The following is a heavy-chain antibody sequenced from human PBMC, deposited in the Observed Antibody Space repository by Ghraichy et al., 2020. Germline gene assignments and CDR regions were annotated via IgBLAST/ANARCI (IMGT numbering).Heavy chain of an antibody. Sequence: SETLSLTCAVYGGSFSGYYWSWIRQPPGKGLEWIGEINHSGSTNYNPSLKSRVTISVDTSKNQFSLKLSSVTAADTAVYYCARGHVLRFLEQGGWFDPWGQGTLVTVSS. V-gene: IGHV4-34*01. CDR3: ARGHVLRFLEQGGWFDP. CDR1: GGSFSGYY. D-gene: IGHD3-3*01. J-gene: IGHJ5*02. CDR2: INHSGST.